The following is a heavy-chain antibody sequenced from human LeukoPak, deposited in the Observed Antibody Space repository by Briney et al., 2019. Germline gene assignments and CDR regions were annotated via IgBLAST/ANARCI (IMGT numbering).Heavy chain of an antibody. J-gene: IGHJ4*02. V-gene: IGHV4-38-2*01. CDR1: GYSISSGYY. D-gene: IGHD3-3*01. Sequence: SETLPLTCAVSGYSISSGYYWGWIRQPPGKGLEWIGSIYHSGSTYYNPSLKSRVTISVDTSKNQFSLKLSSVTAADTAVYYCAGRGFWSGYSDYWGQGTLVTVSS. CDR3: AGRGFWSGYSDY. CDR2: IYHSGST.